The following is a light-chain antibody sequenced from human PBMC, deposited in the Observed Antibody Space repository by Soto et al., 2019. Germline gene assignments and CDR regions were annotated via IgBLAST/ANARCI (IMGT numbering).Light chain of an antibody. CDR3: QQYGYSTWT. Sequence: EIVLTQSPGTLSLSPGERATLSCRASQSVSSIYLAWYQQKPGQAPSLLIYGASSRATGIPDRFSGSGSGTDFTLTISRLEPEDFAVYYCQQYGYSTWTFGQGTRVEIK. CDR2: GAS. CDR1: QSVSSIY. V-gene: IGKV3-20*01. J-gene: IGKJ1*01.